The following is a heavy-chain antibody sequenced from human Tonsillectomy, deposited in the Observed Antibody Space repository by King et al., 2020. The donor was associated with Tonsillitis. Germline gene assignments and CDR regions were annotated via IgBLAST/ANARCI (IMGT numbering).Heavy chain of an antibody. V-gene: IGHV1-18*01. CDR2: ISSYNDNT. J-gene: IGHJ4*02. D-gene: IGHD6-19*01. CDR3: ARDKLRWLVPRPIGY. Sequence: VQLVESGAEVKKPGASVKVSCKASGYTFTSYGISWVRQAPGQGLEWMGWISSYNDNTNYAQKLQGRVTMTTDTSTSTAYMELRSLRSDDTAVYYCARDKLRWLVPRPIGYWGQGTLVTVSS. CDR1: GYTFTSYG.